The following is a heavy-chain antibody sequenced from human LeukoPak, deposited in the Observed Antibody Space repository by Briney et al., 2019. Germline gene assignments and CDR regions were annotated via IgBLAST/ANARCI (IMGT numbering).Heavy chain of an antibody. D-gene: IGHD1-26*01. CDR3: ARDASGSFYDH. CDR1: GFTFRSYA. CDR2: ISSSGSYI. J-gene: IGHJ5*02. V-gene: IGHV3-21*04. Sequence: GGSLRLSCEASGFTFRSYAMSWVRQAPGKGLEWVSSISSSGSYISYADSVKGRFTISRDNAKNSLYLQMDSLRAEDTAMYYCARDASGSFYDHWGQGTLVTVSS.